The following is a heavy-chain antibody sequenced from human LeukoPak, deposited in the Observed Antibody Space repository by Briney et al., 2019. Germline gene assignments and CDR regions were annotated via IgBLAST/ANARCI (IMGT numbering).Heavy chain of an antibody. Sequence: ASVKVSCKASGYTFTGYYMQWVRQAPGQGLEWMGWINPDTGVTKYAQKLQGRVTMTRDTSISTAYIELTSLRSDDSAVYYCARNVGAGEWFPWGQGTLVTVSS. D-gene: IGHD3-3*01. J-gene: IGHJ5*02. V-gene: IGHV1-2*02. CDR1: GYTFTGYY. CDR2: INPDTGVT. CDR3: ARNVGAGEWFP.